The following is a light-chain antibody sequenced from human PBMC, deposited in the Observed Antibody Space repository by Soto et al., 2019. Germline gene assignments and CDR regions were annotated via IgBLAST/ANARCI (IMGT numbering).Light chain of an antibody. V-gene: IGKV3-20*01. J-gene: IGKJ1*01. CDR3: QQYGNSPRT. CDR1: HSISCTY. CDR2: DAS. Sequence: EMALTQATRTLSLSPGDRATLSCSESHSISCTYLAWYQHKPGQAPRLLIYDASSRATGIPDRFSGSGSGTDFTLTISRLEPEDFAVYYCQQYGNSPRTFGQGTKVEIK.